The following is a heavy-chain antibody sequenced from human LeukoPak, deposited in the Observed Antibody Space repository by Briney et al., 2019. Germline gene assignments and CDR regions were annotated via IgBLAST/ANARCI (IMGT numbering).Heavy chain of an antibody. Sequence: GGSLRLSCAASGFTFSNAWMNWVRQAPGKGPEWVGRIKSKTDGGTTEYAAPVKGRFTISRDDSKNTLYLQMNSLKTEDTAVYYCTTDLRYSSSDLDYWGQGTLVTVSS. V-gene: IGHV3-15*07. CDR2: IKSKTDGGTT. J-gene: IGHJ4*02. CDR3: TTDLRYSSSDLDY. CDR1: GFTFSNAW. D-gene: IGHD6-13*01.